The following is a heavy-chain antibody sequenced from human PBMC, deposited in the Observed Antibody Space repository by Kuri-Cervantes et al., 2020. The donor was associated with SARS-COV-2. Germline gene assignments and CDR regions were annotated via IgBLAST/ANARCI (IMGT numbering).Heavy chain of an antibody. Sequence: ASVKVSCKASGYTFTSYYMHWMRQAPGQGLEWMGIINPSGGSTSYAQKFQGRVTMTRDTSTSTVYMELSSLRSEDTAVYYCARDLPGFLEWLGHCVSGMDVWGQGTTVTVSS. CDR1: GYTFTSYY. V-gene: IGHV1-46*01. D-gene: IGHD3-3*01. J-gene: IGHJ6*02. CDR3: ARDLPGFLEWLGHCVSGMDV. CDR2: INPSGGST.